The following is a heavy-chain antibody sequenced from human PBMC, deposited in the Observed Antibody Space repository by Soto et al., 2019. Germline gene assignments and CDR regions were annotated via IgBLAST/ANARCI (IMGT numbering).Heavy chain of an antibody. CDR1: GFTFSSYG. Sequence: QVQLVESGGGVVQPGRSLRLSCAASGFTFSSYGMHWVRQAPGKGLEWVAVISYDGSNKYYADSVKGRFTISRDNSKNTLYLQVNSLRAEDTAVYYCAKEGYCGGDCYAEYFQHWGQGTLVTVSS. CDR2: ISYDGSNK. V-gene: IGHV3-30*18. CDR3: AKEGYCGGDCYAEYFQH. D-gene: IGHD2-21*02. J-gene: IGHJ1*01.